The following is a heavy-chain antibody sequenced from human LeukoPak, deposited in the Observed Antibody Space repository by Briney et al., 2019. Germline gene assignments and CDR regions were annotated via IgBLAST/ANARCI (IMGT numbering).Heavy chain of an antibody. Sequence: GGSLRLSCAASGFTVSTNYMSWVRQAPGKGLEWVSYISSSSSTIYYADSVKGRFTISRDNAKNSLYLQMNSLRAEDTAVYYCARVYQGVAIFDGIDYWGQGTLVTVSS. CDR3: ARVYQGVAIFDGIDY. J-gene: IGHJ4*02. CDR2: ISSSSSTI. D-gene: IGHD3-3*01. CDR1: GFTVSTNY. V-gene: IGHV3-48*01.